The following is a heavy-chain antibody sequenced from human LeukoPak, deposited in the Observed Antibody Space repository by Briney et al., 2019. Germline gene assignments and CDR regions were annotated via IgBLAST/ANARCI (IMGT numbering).Heavy chain of an antibody. D-gene: IGHD3-16*01. CDR1: GFTSNNYA. Sequence: GGSLRLSCATSGFTSNNYALHWVRQAPGNRLEWVSGILSHSAAIGYGDSVKGRFTISRDAATNSLYLQMNSLKIEDTALYCCIADTAGDLAFWGQGTLVIVSS. CDR3: IADTAGDLAF. CDR2: ILSHSAAI. J-gene: IGHJ4*02. V-gene: IGHV3-9*02.